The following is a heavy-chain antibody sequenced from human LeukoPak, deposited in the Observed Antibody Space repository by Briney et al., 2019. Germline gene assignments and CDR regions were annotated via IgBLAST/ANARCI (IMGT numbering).Heavy chain of an antibody. CDR1: GFTFSDYY. CDR3: ARDTGRHDFWSGHYTGGYLYDY. D-gene: IGHD3-3*01. V-gene: IGHV3-11*04. CDR2: ISSSGSTI. J-gene: IGHJ4*02. Sequence: GGSLRLSCAASGFTFSDYYMSWIRQAPGKGLEWVSYISSSGSTIYYADSVKGRFTISRDNAKNSLYLQMNSLRAEDTAVYYCARDTGRHDFWSGHYTGGYLYDYWGQGTLVTVSS.